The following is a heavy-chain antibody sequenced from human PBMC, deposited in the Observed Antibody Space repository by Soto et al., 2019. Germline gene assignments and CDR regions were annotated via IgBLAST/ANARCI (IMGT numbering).Heavy chain of an antibody. CDR2: IYWDEDK. V-gene: IGHV2-5*02. J-gene: IGHJ4*02. Sequence: QISLRESGPTLVKPTQTLTLTCSFSGFSLSTTGVGVGWIRQPPGKALEWLAVIYWDEDKSYSPSLKSRLTITKDTSKNQVVLTMTHMDPVDTATYYCSHMGYTNGYVDYWGQGTLVTVSS. CDR3: SHMGYTNGYVDY. D-gene: IGHD2-8*01. CDR1: GFSLSTTGVG.